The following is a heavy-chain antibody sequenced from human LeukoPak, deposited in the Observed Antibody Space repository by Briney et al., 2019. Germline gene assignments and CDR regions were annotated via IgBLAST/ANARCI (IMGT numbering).Heavy chain of an antibody. D-gene: IGHD3-10*01. J-gene: IGHJ4*02. CDR3: ARTHYYGSGAVDY. V-gene: IGHV4-38-2*01. CDR1: GYSISSGYY. Sequence: PSETLSLTCAASGYSISSGYYWGWIRQPPGKGLEWIGSIYHSGSTYYNPSLKSRVTISVDTSKNQFSLKLSSVTAADTAVYYCARTHYYGSGAVDYWGQGTLVTVSS. CDR2: IYHSGST.